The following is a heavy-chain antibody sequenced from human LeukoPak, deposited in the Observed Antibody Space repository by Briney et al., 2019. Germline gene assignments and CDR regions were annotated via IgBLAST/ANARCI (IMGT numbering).Heavy chain of an antibody. Sequence: ASVKVSCKASGYTFTGYYIHWVRQAPGQGLEWMGWINPKSGGANYAQKFQGRVTMTRDTSISTAYMELSRLRSVDTAVFYCARDDYDSSVPIYFQHWGQGTLVTVSS. V-gene: IGHV1-2*02. D-gene: IGHD3-22*01. CDR3: ARDDYDSSVPIYFQH. CDR1: GYTFTGYY. CDR2: INPKSGGA. J-gene: IGHJ1*01.